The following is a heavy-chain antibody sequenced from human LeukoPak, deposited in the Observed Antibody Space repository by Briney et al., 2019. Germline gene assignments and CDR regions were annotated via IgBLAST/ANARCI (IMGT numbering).Heavy chain of an antibody. J-gene: IGHJ3*02. Sequence: GASVKVSCKASGYTFTSYYMHWVRQAPGQGLEWKGIINPSGGSTSYAQKFQGRVTMTRDMSTSTVYMELSSLRSEDTAVYYCASKRGTGIEYAFDIWGQGTMVTVSS. CDR3: ASKRGTGIEYAFDI. CDR2: INPSGGST. V-gene: IGHV1-46*01. D-gene: IGHD6-13*01. CDR1: GYTFTSYY.